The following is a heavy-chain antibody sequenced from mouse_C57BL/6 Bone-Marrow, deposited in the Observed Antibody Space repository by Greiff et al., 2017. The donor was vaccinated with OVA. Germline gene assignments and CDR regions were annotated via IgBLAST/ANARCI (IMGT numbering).Heavy chain of an antibody. V-gene: IGHV1-53*01. CDR3: ARGGTTVVATPYFDY. D-gene: IGHD1-1*01. CDR2: INPSNGGT. CDR1: GYTFTSYW. Sequence: VQLQESGTELVKPGASVKLSCKASGYTFTSYWMHWVKQRPGQGLEWIGNINPSNGGTNYNEKFKSKATLTVDKSSSTAYMQLSSLTSEDSAVYYCARGGTTVVATPYFDYWGQGTTLTVSS. J-gene: IGHJ2*01.